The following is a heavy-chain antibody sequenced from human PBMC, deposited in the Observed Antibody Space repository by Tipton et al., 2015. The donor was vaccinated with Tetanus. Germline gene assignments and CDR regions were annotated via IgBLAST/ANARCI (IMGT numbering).Heavy chain of an antibody. D-gene: IGHD3-22*01. CDR1: GGSISSYY. V-gene: IGHV4-59*01. Sequence: TLSLTCTVSGGSISSYYWSWIRQPPGKGLEWIGYIYYSGSTNYNPSLKSRVTISVDTSKNQFSLKLSSVTAADTAVYYCARTSSGWDVWGQGTTVTVSS. J-gene: IGHJ6*02. CDR3: ARTSSGWDV. CDR2: IYYSGST.